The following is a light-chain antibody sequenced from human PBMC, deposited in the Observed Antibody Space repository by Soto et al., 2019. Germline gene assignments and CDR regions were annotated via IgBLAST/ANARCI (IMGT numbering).Light chain of an antibody. J-gene: IGLJ1*01. Sequence: QSVLTQPASVSGSPGQSITISCTGTSSDIGSYDLVSWYQQHPGTAPKLIIYEVTKRPSGVSTRFSGSKSGNTASLTISGXQAVDEADYYCCSFADFTYVFGTGTKV. V-gene: IGLV2-23*02. CDR1: SSDIGSYDL. CDR3: CSFADFTYV. CDR2: EVT.